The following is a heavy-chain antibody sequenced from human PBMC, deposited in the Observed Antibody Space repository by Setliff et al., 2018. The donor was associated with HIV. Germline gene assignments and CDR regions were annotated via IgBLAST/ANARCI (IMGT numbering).Heavy chain of an antibody. D-gene: IGHD3-3*01. J-gene: IGHJ3*02. Sequence: ASVKVSCKASGSTFTDYGVFWVRQAPGHGLEWMGWISAYNGHTNYAQKFQGRVSMTTDTSTSTAYMELRTLRYDDTAVYYCERDSSANFWRAYYNIGGGASDIWGQGTRVTVSS. CDR2: ISAYNGHT. CDR1: GSTFTDYG. V-gene: IGHV1-18*01. CDR3: ERDSSANFWRAYYNIGGGASDI.